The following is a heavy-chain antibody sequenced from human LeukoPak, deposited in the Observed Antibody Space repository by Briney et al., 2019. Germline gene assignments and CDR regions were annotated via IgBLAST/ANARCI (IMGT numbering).Heavy chain of an antibody. CDR1: GFTSDDYA. Sequence: GGSLRLSCAASGFTSDDYAMHWVRQAPGKGLEWVSLISGDGSRTYYADSVKGRSTISRDNSKNSLYLQMNSLRTEDTAFYYCAKVRPTRFVESSGWLELGYWGQGTLVTVSS. V-gene: IGHV3-43*02. CDR2: ISGDGSRT. J-gene: IGHJ4*02. CDR3: AKVRPTRFVESSGWLELGY. D-gene: IGHD6-19*01.